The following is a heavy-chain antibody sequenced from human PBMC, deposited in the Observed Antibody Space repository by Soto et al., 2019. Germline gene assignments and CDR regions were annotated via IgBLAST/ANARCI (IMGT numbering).Heavy chain of an antibody. V-gene: IGHV4-59*08. CDR3: ARLYCSSISCYGDY. CDR1: GGSISSYY. CDR2: VYYSGST. D-gene: IGHD2-2*01. Sequence: PSETLSLTCTVSGGSISSYYWSWIRQPPGKGLEWIGYVYYSGSTNYNPSLKSRVTISVDTSRNQFSLKLSSVTAADTAVYYCARLYCSSISCYGDYWGQGTLVTVSS. J-gene: IGHJ4*02.